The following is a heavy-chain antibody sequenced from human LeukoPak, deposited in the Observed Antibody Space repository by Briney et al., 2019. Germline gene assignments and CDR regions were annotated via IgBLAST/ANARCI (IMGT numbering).Heavy chain of an antibody. Sequence: SETLSLTCTVSGGSISSYYWSWIRQPPGKGLEWIGYIYYSGSTYYNPSLKSRLTISVDTSKNQFSLKLSSVTAADAAVYYCARCGAVLTGDGFDIWGQGTMVTVSS. CDR3: ARCGAVLTGDGFDI. V-gene: IGHV4-59*06. CDR1: GGSISSYY. J-gene: IGHJ3*02. CDR2: IYYSGST. D-gene: IGHD2-21*01.